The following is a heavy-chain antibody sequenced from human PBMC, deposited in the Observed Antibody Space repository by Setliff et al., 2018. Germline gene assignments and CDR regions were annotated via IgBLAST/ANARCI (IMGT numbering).Heavy chain of an antibody. J-gene: IGHJ4*02. V-gene: IGHV1-69*13. CDR2: IIAVFGTA. CDR1: GGTFRTDG. D-gene: IGHD3-22*01. CDR3: ARDTRGKYDTSGHYLSLDY. Sequence: SVKVSCKASGGTFRTDGFSWVRQAPGQGLEWMGRIIAVFGTAKYAQKFQGRVTISADESTRTVYMELSSLRFEDTAVYYCARDTRGKYDTSGHYLSLDYWGQGTLVTVSS.